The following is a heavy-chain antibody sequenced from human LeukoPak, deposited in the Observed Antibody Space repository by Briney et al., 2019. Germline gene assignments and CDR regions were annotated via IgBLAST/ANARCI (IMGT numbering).Heavy chain of an antibody. J-gene: IGHJ4*02. CDR1: GGSISSSSYY. D-gene: IGHD6-13*01. V-gene: IGHV4-39*07. Sequence: SETLSLTCTVSGGSISSSSYYWGWIRQPPGKGLEWIGSIYYSGSTYYNPSLKSRVTMSVDTSKNQFSLKLSSVTAADTAVYYCARWVAAASIDYWGQGTLVTASS. CDR3: ARWVAAASIDY. CDR2: IYYSGST.